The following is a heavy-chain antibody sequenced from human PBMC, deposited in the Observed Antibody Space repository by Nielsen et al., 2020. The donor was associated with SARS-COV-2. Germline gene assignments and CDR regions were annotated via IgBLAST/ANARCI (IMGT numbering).Heavy chain of an antibody. J-gene: IGHJ6*03. D-gene: IGHD6-13*01. Sequence: ASVKVSCKASGYTFTTYGISWVRQAPGQGLEWMGWISSYDGNTNYAQKPQGRLTVTTDTSTSTAYMELGSLRSDDTAVYYCARSVGYSSSWPKYYYHYMDVWGEGTTVTVSS. CDR1: GYTFTTYG. CDR3: ARSVGYSSSWPKYYYHYMDV. V-gene: IGHV1-18*01. CDR2: ISSYDGNT.